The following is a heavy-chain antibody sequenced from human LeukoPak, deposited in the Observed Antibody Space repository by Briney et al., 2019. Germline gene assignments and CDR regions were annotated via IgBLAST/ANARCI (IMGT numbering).Heavy chain of an antibody. Sequence: GESLRLSCVSSGFTFSNYWMKWVRQAPGKGLEWVASINEDGSGKFSVGSVKDRITISRDNTRNSLDLQVNSLTVGDTAIYYCARDDGDVWGTGTTVTVSS. V-gene: IGHV3-7*01. J-gene: IGHJ6*04. CDR1: GFTFSNYW. CDR3: ARDDGDV. CDR2: INEDGSGK.